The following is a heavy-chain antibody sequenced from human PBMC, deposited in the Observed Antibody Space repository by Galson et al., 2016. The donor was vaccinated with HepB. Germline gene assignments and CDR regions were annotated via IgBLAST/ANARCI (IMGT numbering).Heavy chain of an antibody. CDR2: IYYSWST. V-gene: IGHV4-59*02. J-gene: IGHJ6*04. Sequence: SETLSLTCSVSGDSVNYFYWSWIRQSPGKGLEWIGYIYYSWSTSYNPSLKSRLTISIDKSKNRFSLQLNSVTAADTAMYYCARGKVRSRIAASLRYYYYGIDVWGKGTTVTVSS. CDR3: ARGKVRSRIAASLRYYYYGIDV. D-gene: IGHD6-13*01. CDR1: GDSVNYFY.